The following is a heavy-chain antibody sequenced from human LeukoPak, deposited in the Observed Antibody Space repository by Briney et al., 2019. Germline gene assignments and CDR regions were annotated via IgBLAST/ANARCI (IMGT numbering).Heavy chain of an antibody. Sequence: SETLSLTCAVSGYSLNSGYYWGWLRQPPGKGLEWIGTIYHSGTTYYNPSLKSRVTILVDTSKNQFSLKLSSVTAADTAVYYCARVRIAAAGIGGHDYWGQGTLVTVSS. CDR1: GYSLNSGYY. D-gene: IGHD6-13*01. V-gene: IGHV4-38-2*01. CDR3: ARVRIAAAGIGGHDY. J-gene: IGHJ4*02. CDR2: IYHSGTT.